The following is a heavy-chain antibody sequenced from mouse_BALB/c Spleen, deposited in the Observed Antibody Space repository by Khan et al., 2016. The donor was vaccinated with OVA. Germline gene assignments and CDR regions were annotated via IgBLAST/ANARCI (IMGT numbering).Heavy chain of an antibody. CDR2: IRSDGSN. D-gene: IGHD2-14*01. CDR3: ARESYRDGEYYFDY. J-gene: IGHJ2*02. Sequence: EVQLVESGGGSVKPGGSLKLSCAVSGFTFSSYAMSWVRQTPEKRLEWVASIRSDGSNYYPDSVKGRFTISRATARNILYLQMHSLRSEDMAMYYCARESYRDGEYYFDYWGQGTSLTGSS. CDR1: GFTFSSYA. V-gene: IGHV5-6-5*01.